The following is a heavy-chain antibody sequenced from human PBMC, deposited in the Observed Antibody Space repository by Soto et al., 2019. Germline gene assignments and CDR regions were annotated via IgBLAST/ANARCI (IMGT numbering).Heavy chain of an antibody. J-gene: IGHJ3*02. Sequence: GESLKISCKASGDSFTPFWIGWVRQMPGKGLEWMGFIYPGDSDTRYSPSFQDQVTISADKSISTAYLQWSSLKASDTAIYYCATRKKPTDVFDIWGQGTMVTVSS. CDR3: ATRKKPTDVFDI. CDR1: GDSFTPFW. CDR2: IYPGDSDT. V-gene: IGHV5-51*01.